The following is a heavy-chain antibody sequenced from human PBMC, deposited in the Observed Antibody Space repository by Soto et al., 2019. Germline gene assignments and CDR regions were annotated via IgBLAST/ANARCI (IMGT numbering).Heavy chain of an antibody. CDR1: GFTVKNYQ. V-gene: IGHV3-53*01. CDR3: ARDPSTTGYYGLDV. J-gene: IGHJ6*02. CDR2: IYSGGVT. Sequence: PGGSLRLSCAASGFTVKNYQMNWVRRAPGKGLEWVSVIYSGGVTYYPDSVKGRFTTIRDTSKNTVYLQMNSLRADDTAMYYCARDPSTTGYYGLDVWGQGTTVTVSS.